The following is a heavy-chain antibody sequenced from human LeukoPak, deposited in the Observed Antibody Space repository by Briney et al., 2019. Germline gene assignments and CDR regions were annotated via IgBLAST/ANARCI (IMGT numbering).Heavy chain of an antibody. Sequence: SQTLSLTCTVSSGSISSGGYYWSWIRQHPGKGLEWIGYIYYSGSTYYNPSLKSRVTISVDTSKNQFSLKLSSVTAADTAVYYCARDGGSGYDFDYWGQGTLVTVSS. CDR1: SGSISSGGYY. V-gene: IGHV4-31*03. CDR2: IYYSGST. J-gene: IGHJ4*02. D-gene: IGHD5-12*01. CDR3: ARDGGSGYDFDY.